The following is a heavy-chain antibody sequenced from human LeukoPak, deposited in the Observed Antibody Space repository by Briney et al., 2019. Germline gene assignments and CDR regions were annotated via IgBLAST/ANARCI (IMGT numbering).Heavy chain of an antibody. D-gene: IGHD5-18*01. J-gene: IGHJ4*02. CDR1: GFTFSSYA. Sequence: GGSLRLSCAASGFTFSSYAMSWVRQAPGKRLERVSAISGSGGSTYYADSVKGRFTISRDNSKNTLYLQMNSLRAEDTAVYYCAKDERGYSYGSDYWGQGTLVTVSS. CDR3: AKDERGYSYGSDY. CDR2: ISGSGGST. V-gene: IGHV3-23*01.